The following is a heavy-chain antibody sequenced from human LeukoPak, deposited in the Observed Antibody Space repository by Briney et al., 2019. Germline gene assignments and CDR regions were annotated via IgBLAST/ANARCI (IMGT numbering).Heavy chain of an antibody. V-gene: IGHV1-2*02. CDR2: INPNGGAT. CDR1: GYTFTGYY. J-gene: IGHJ4*02. D-gene: IGHD3-16*01. Sequence: GASVKVSCKGSGYTFTGYYMHWVRQAPGQGLEWMAWINPNGGATNYAQKFQGRVTVTRDTSISTAYMELSSLESDDTAVYYCARDLMTTQTWGFDYWGQGTLVSVSS. CDR3: ARDLMTTQTWGFDY.